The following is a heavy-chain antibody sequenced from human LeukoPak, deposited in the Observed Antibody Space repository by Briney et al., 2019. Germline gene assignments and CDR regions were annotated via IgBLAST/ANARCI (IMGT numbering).Heavy chain of an antibody. CDR3: ARDPGVGPLND. J-gene: IGHJ4*02. CDR1: GYIFPNYG. V-gene: IGHV1-18*01. Sequence: ASVKVSCKASGYIFPNYGIAWVRQAPGQGLEWMGWMSVYSGNAKYAPRLHGRLTMTADTSTNTAYMELRSLRSDDTGVYFCARDPGVGPLNDWGQGTLVIVSS. CDR2: MSVYSGNA.